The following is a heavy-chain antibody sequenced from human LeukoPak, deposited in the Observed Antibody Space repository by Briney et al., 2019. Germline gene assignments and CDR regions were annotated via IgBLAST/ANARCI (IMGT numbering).Heavy chain of an antibody. CDR1: GFTFSNYA. CDR2: ISFDGDNE. CDR3: ARDRIKYQLYYFDY. D-gene: IGHD2-2*01. V-gene: IGHV3-30-3*01. J-gene: IGHJ4*02. Sequence: GGSLRLSCATAGFTFSNYAIHWVRQAPGKGLEWVADISFDGDNEYYADSVRGRFMISRDNSKNIVYLQMNSLTIEDTAVYYCARDRIKYQLYYFDYWGQGTLVTVSS.